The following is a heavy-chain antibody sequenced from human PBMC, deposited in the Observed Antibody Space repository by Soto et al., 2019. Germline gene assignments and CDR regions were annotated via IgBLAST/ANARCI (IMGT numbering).Heavy chain of an antibody. Sequence: QLVQSGPEVKKPGSSVRVSCTASGGTYSNYAINWVRQAPGQGLEWMGWIIPIFGITNYAQKFRDGVTITADESTSTAYMELSSLKSDDTAVYYCARGPRGAIDSGGLDLWGRGTLVTVSS. V-gene: IGHV1-69*01. CDR1: GGTYSNYA. CDR2: IIPIFGIT. CDR3: ARGPRGAIDSGGLDL. J-gene: IGHJ4*02. D-gene: IGHD3-10*01.